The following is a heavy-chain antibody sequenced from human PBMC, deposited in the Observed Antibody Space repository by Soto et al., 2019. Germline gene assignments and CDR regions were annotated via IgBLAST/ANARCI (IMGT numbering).Heavy chain of an antibody. Sequence: SSETLSLTCTVSGGSLTKYYWSWIRQSAGKGLEWIGRISTSGNVVSKASLMSRLTMSVDTSKNQFSLRLTSVTAADTAVYYCARDNNDFWSLYPLAFDYWGQGALVTVSS. CDR2: ISTSGNV. CDR3: ARDNNDFWSLYPLAFDY. J-gene: IGHJ4*02. CDR1: GGSLTKYY. D-gene: IGHD3-3*01. V-gene: IGHV4-4*07.